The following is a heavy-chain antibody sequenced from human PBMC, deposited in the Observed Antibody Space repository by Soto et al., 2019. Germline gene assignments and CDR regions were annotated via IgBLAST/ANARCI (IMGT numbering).Heavy chain of an antibody. CDR1: GFTFSSYW. J-gene: IGHJ6*03. V-gene: IGHV3-7*01. CDR3: AREATHYYYYMDV. Sequence: GGSLRLSCAASGFTFSSYWMSWVRQAPGKGLEWVANIKQDGSEKYYVDSVKGRFTISRDNAKNSLYLQMNSLRAEDTAVYYCAREATHYYYYMDVWGKGTTVTVSS. D-gene: IGHD5-12*01. CDR2: IKQDGSEK.